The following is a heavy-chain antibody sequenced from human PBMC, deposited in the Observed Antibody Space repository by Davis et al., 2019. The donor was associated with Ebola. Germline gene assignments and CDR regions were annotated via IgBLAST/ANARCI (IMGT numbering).Heavy chain of an antibody. Sequence: GESLKISCAASGFTFSSYAMSWVRQAPGKGLEWVSAISGSGGSTYYADSVKGRFTISRDNSKNTLYLQMSSLRDEDTAVYYCARDWPEYYDVLTGYGTLDYWGQGALVTVSS. V-gene: IGHV3-23*01. J-gene: IGHJ4*02. D-gene: IGHD3-9*01. CDR3: ARDWPEYYDVLTGYGTLDY. CDR2: ISGSGGST. CDR1: GFTFSSYA.